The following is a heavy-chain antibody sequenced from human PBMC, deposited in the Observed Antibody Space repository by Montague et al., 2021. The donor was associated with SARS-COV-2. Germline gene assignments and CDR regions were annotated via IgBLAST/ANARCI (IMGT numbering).Heavy chain of an antibody. CDR3: AREGYRSGSFYIDY. V-gene: IGHV3-30*04. D-gene: IGHD1-26*01. J-gene: IGHJ4*01. CDR2: ISHDESNH. Sequence: SLRLSCAASRLPFNGYAMHWVRQAPGKGLEWVTFISHDESNHRYADSVKGRFTISRDNSKNTLYLQMDSLRPEDTAVYYCAREGYRSGSFYIDYWGQGTLVTVSS. CDR1: RLPFNGYA.